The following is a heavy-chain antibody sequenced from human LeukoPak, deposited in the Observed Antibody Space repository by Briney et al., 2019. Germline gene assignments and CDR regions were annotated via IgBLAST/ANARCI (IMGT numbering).Heavy chain of an antibody. CDR1: GYTFTSYY. J-gene: IGHJ5*02. Sequence: GASVKVSCKASGYTFTSYYMHWVRHAPGQGLEWMGIINPSGGSTSYAQKFQGRVTMTRDMSTSTDYMELSSLRSEETAVYYCARDNSVEDTAWWFDPWGQGTLVTVSS. D-gene: IGHD4-23*01. CDR3: ARDNSVEDTAWWFDP. CDR2: INPSGGST. V-gene: IGHV1-46*01.